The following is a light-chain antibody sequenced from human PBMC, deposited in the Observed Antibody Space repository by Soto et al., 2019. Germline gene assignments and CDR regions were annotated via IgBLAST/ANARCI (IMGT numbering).Light chain of an antibody. CDR2: DVS. V-gene: IGKV3-11*01. CDR1: QSVSSS. J-gene: IGKJ4*01. CDR3: QQRSSWPLT. Sequence: EIVLTQSPGTLSLSPGDRATLSCRASQSVSSSLAWYQQKPCQSPRLLIYDVSNRATGIPARFSGSGSGTDFTLTVSSLEPEDFAVYYCQQRSSWPLTFGGGTKVEIK.